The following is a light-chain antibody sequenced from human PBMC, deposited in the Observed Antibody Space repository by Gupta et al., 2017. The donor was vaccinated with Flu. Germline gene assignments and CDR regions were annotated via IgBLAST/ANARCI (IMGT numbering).Light chain of an antibody. CDR3: QSSDSSTGVV. V-gene: IGLV3-1*01. CDR2: EDT. CDR1: KLGYKY. Sequence: GQIASTTCSRDKLGYKYAYWYQQKPGQAPVLVIYEDTKRPSGIPERFSGSKSGNTATLTISGTQAMDEADYYCQSSDSSTGVVFGGGTKLTVL. J-gene: IGLJ3*02.